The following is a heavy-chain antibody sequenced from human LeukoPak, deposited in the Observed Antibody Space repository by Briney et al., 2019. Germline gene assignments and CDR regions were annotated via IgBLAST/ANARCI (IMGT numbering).Heavy chain of an antibody. J-gene: IGHJ5*02. Sequence: SSETLSLTCTVSGGSISSGDYYWSWIRQPPGKGLEWIGYIYYSGSTNYNPSLKSRVTISVDTSKNQFSLKLSSVTAADTAVYYCARLSTIFPGFDPWGQGTLVTVSS. CDR2: IYYSGST. V-gene: IGHV4-61*08. CDR3: ARLSTIFPGFDP. D-gene: IGHD3-3*01. CDR1: GGSISSGDYY.